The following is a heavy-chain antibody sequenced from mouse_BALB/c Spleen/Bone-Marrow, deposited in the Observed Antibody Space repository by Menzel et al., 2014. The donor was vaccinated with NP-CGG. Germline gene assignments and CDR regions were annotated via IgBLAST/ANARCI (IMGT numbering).Heavy chain of an antibody. CDR2: IDPYDSET. J-gene: IGHJ1*02. Sequence: QVQLQQSGAEPVRPGASVKLSCKASGYTFTNYWMNWVKQRPEQGLEWIGRIDPYDSETRSNQKFKDKAILTVDKSSSTAYMQLSSLTSEDSAVYYCARWGTTVVDYFDVWGAGTTVTVSS. V-gene: IGHV1-52*01. D-gene: IGHD1-1*01. CDR3: ARWGTTVVDYFDV. CDR1: GYTFTNYW.